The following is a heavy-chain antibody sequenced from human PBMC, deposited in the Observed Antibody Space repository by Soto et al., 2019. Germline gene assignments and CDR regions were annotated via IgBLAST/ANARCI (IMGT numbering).Heavy chain of an antibody. CDR2: ISGSGGST. D-gene: IGHD6-19*01. CDR1: GFTFSSYA. CDR3: AKWPTVAGTGIFDY. V-gene: IGHV3-23*01. J-gene: IGHJ4*02. Sequence: EVQLLESGGGLVQPGGSLRLSCAASGFTFSSYAMSWVRQAPGKGLEWVSAISGSGGSTYYADSVKGRFTISRDNSKNTLYVQLNSRRAEDTAVYYCAKWPTVAGTGIFDYWGQGTLVTVSS.